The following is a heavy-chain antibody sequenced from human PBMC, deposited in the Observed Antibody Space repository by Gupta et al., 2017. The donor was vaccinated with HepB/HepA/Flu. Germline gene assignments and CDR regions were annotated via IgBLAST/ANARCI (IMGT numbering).Heavy chain of an antibody. V-gene: IGHV1-69*04. CDR1: GGTLSNYA. Sequence: QIQLVQSGAEVKEPGSSMKLSCKASGGTLSNYAINWVRQAPGQGLEWMGRITPVLGIANYPQKFQDRVTITVDKSTSTAYMEVSSLRSEDTAVYYCAECSGSSGAYAMDVWGPGTTVTVSS. CDR3: AECSGSSGAYAMDV. D-gene: IGHD2-15*01. J-gene: IGHJ6*02. CDR2: ITPVLGIA.